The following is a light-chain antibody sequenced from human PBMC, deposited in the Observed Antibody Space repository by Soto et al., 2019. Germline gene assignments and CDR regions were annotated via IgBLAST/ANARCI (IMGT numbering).Light chain of an antibody. CDR2: DVS. Sequence: QSVLTQPRSVSGSPGQSVTISCTGTSSDVGGYSYVSWYQEQPGKAPKLMIYDVSKRLSGVPDRFSGSKSGNTASLTISGLQAEDEADYYCCSYAGSYSYVFGTGTKVTV. CDR3: CSYAGSYSYV. J-gene: IGLJ1*01. V-gene: IGLV2-11*01. CDR1: SSDVGGYSY.